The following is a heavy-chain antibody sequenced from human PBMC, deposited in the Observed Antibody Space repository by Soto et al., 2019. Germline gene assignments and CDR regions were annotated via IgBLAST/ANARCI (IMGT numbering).Heavy chain of an antibody. CDR1: GGTFNTYT. J-gene: IGHJ3*01. CDR3: SIGSWSAETFDV. CDR2: IIPMLTVT. V-gene: IGHV1-69*02. Sequence: QVHLMQSGAEVKKPGSSVKVSCKAAGGTFNTYTLFWVRQAPGHGLEWMGRIIPMLTVTNSAQKFQGRLTLTADKSTGTAFMELTSLRSDDTAVYYCSIGSWSAETFDVWGQGTMVTVSS. D-gene: IGHD2-2*01.